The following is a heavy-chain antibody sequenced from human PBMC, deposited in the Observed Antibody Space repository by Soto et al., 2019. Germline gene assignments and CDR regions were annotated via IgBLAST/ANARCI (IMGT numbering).Heavy chain of an antibody. J-gene: IGHJ1*01. Sequence: SVKVSCKASGFTFTSSAVQWVRQARGQRLEWIGWIVVGSGNTNYAQKFQERVTITRDMSTSTAYMELSSLRSEDTAVYYCAAGEKRWLQSEYFQHWGQGTLVTVSS. CDR3: AAGEKRWLQSEYFQH. CDR2: IVVGSGNT. V-gene: IGHV1-58*01. D-gene: IGHD5-12*01. CDR1: GFTFTSSA.